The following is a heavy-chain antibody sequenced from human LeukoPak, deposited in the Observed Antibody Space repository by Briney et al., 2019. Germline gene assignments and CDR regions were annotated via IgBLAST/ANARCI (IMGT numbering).Heavy chain of an antibody. CDR3: ARYYYDSSGYYDFDY. Sequence: KVXXXAXGGTFSSYAISWVRQAPGQGLEWMGGIIPIFGTANYAQKFQGRVTITADESTSTAYMELSSLRSEDTAVYYCARYYYDSSGYYDFDYWGQGTLVTVSS. CDR2: IIPIFGTA. J-gene: IGHJ4*02. CDR1: GGTFSSYA. D-gene: IGHD3-22*01. V-gene: IGHV1-69*01.